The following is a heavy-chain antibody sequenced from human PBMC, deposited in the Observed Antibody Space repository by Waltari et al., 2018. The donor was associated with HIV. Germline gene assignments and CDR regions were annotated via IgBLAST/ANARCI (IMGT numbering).Heavy chain of an antibody. J-gene: IGHJ6*02. D-gene: IGHD3-10*01. CDR1: GYTLTELS. Sequence: QVQLVQSGAEVKKPGASVEVSCKVSGYTLTELSMHWVRQAPGKGREWMGGFDPEDGETIYAQTVQGRVTTTEDTSTATAYMELSSLRSEDTAVYYCATEGISMVRGVYGMDVWGQGTTVTVSS. CDR2: FDPEDGET. CDR3: ATEGISMVRGVYGMDV. V-gene: IGHV1-24*01.